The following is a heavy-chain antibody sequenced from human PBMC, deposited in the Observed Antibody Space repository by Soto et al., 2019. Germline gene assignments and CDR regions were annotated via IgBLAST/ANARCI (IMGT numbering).Heavy chain of an antibody. J-gene: IGHJ6*02. Sequence: ASVKVSCKASGYTFTDYGIAWVGQAPGEGLEWMGWISPYHGKTYYTEKVQDRVTMTTDMSTSTAYMEMRSLISDETAVYFCGRSRYDYYWYAMDVWGQGTTVTVSS. CDR2: ISPYHGKT. CDR3: GRSRYDYYWYAMDV. V-gene: IGHV1-18*04. D-gene: IGHD3-16*01. CDR1: GYTFTDYG.